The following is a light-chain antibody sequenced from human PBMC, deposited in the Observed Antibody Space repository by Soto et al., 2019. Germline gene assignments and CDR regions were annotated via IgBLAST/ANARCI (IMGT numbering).Light chain of an antibody. Sequence: DIHMTQSPSSLSASIGDIFTITSRASQSISNNLAWYQQKPGKVPNLLTFAASTLESGVPSRFSGSGSGTDFTLTISSLQPEDVGTYFCQKYNSSPLTFGGGTKV. CDR3: QKYNSSPLT. V-gene: IGKV1-27*01. J-gene: IGKJ4*01. CDR2: AAS. CDR1: QSISNN.